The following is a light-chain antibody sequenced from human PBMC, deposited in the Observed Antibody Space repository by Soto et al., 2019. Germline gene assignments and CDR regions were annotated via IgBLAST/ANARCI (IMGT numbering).Light chain of an antibody. V-gene: IGLV3-21*04. Sequence: SYELTQPPSVSVAPGKTARITCGGNNIGGKSVHWYQQKPGQAPVLVIYYDSDRPSGIPERFSGSNSGNTATLTISRVEAGDEADYYCQVWDSSSDHRGVVFGGGTKLTVL. CDR3: QVWDSSSDHRGVV. CDR1: NIGGKS. CDR2: YDS. J-gene: IGLJ2*01.